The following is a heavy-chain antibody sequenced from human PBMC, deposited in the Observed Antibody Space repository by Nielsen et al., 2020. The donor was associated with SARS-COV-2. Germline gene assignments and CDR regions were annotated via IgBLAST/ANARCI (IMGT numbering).Heavy chain of an antibody. V-gene: IGHV3-11*03. CDR1: GFTFSDYY. CDR3: ARIKNYYDSSGYSDAFDI. J-gene: IGHJ3*02. D-gene: IGHD3-22*01. Sequence: GGSLRLSCAASGFTFSDYYMSWIRQAPGKGLEWVSYISSSSSYTNYADSVKGRFTISRDNAKNSLYLQMNSLRAEDTAVYYCARIKNYYDSSGYSDAFDIWGQGTMVTVSS. CDR2: ISSSSSYT.